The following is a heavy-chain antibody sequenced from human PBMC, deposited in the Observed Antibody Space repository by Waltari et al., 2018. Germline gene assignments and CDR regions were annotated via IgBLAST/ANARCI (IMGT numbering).Heavy chain of an antibody. CDR1: GIMFRRHT. CDR2: IWSSGSPI. V-gene: IGHV3-48*03. J-gene: IGHJ4*02. Sequence: VPSVQSGGGSVQPGGYLRLSCTAPGIMFRRHTIIWVRQAPGKGLEWISYIWSSGSPIYYADSVRGRFTISRDNTKDSVYLQMNSLRAEDTAVYYCAREYDSRGRFDSWGPGTLVTVSS. CDR3: AREYDSRGRFDS. D-gene: IGHD6-13*01.